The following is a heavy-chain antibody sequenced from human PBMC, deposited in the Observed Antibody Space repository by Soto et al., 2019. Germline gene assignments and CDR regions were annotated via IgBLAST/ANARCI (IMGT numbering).Heavy chain of an antibody. Sequence: EVQLLESGGGLVQPGGSLRLSCAASGFTFSSYAMSWVRQAPGKGLEWVSAISGSGGSTYYADSVKGRFTISRDNSKNTLYLQMNRLRAEDTAVYYCAKRGGRSGEGPYYYYYYMDVWGKGTTVTVSS. CDR3: AKRGGRSGEGPYYYYYYMDV. J-gene: IGHJ6*03. CDR2: ISGSGGST. V-gene: IGHV3-23*01. CDR1: GFTFSSYA. D-gene: IGHD7-27*01.